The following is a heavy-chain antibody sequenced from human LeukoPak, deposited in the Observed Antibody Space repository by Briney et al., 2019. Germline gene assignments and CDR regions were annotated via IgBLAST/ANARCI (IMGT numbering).Heavy chain of an antibody. Sequence: GGPLRLSCVASEFTFSSYWMSWVRQAPGKGLEWVANIKQDGSEKYYVDSVKGRFTISRDNAKNSLYLQMSSLRAEDTAVYYCARDGGYCSGGSCYWEYWGQGTLVTVSS. D-gene: IGHD2-15*01. CDR3: ARDGGYCSGGSCYWEY. CDR1: EFTFSSYW. V-gene: IGHV3-7*01. J-gene: IGHJ4*02. CDR2: IKQDGSEK.